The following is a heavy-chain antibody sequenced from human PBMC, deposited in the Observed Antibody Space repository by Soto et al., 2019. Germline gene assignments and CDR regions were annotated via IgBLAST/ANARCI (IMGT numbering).Heavy chain of an antibody. CDR3: ARDVSVAGRGFDY. V-gene: IGHV3-30-3*01. J-gene: IGHJ4*02. CDR1: GFTFNTYA. CDR2: VSYDGLNK. D-gene: IGHD6-19*01. Sequence: GGSLRLSCAASGFTFNTYAMHWVRQAPGKGLEWVAVVSYDGLNKYYADSVKGRFTISRDNPKNTVYLQMNSLTAEDTAVYSCARDVSVAGRGFDYWGQGTLVTVSS.